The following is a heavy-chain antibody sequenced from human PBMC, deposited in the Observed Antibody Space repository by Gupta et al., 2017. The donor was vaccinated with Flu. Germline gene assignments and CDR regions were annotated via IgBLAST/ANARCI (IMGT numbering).Heavy chain of an antibody. CDR1: GGSISSNTYY. CDR2: ISYGGGS. D-gene: IGHD6-19*01. Sequence: QLQLQESGPGLVKPSETLSLTCTVSGGSISSNTYYWGWIRQPPGKGLEWIGSISYGGGSDYNPSLKSRVSVSADTSKNQFSLKLSSVTAADTAVYFCARMDSSAYYHFFWYFDLWGRGTLVTVSS. V-gene: IGHV4-39*01. CDR3: ARMDSSAYYHFFWYFDL. J-gene: IGHJ2*01.